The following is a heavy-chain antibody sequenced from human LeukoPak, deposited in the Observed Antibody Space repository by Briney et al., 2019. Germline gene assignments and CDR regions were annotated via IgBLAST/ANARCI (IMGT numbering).Heavy chain of an antibody. V-gene: IGHV1-2*02. J-gene: IGHJ5*02. CDR3: ARGPRETTFYWFDP. CDR1: GYTFTGYY. D-gene: IGHD3-16*01. Sequence: GASVKDSCKASGYTFTGYYMHWVRQAPGQGLEWMGWINPNSGGTNYAQKFQGRVTMTRETSISTAYMELSRLRSDDTAVYYCARGPRETTFYWFDPWGQGTLVTVSS. CDR2: INPNSGGT.